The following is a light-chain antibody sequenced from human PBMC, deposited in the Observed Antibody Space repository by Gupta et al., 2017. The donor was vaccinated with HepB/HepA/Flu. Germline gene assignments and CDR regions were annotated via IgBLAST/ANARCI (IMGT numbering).Light chain of an antibody. J-gene: IGKJ2*01. V-gene: IGKV2-30*02. CDR3: MQASHWPYT. Sequence: DVVMTQSPLSLPVTLGQPASISCRSSQSLVHTEGNIILNWYLQRPGQSPRRLIYKISNRDSGVPDRFSGSGSGTDFTLKISRMEAEDVGVYYCMQASHWPYTFGQGTKLEIK. CDR1: QSLVHTEGNII. CDR2: KIS.